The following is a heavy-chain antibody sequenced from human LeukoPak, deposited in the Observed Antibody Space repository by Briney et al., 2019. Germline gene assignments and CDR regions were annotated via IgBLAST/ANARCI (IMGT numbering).Heavy chain of an antibody. D-gene: IGHD3-22*01. CDR2: TNTAGSTT. Sequence: GGSLRLSCTASGFTFSSYWMNWVRQAPGKGLVWVSRTNTAGSTTNYADSVKGRFTISRDNARNTLYLQMNSPRDDDTAVYYCAIRASSCYRIVDYWGQGTLVTVSS. V-gene: IGHV3-74*01. CDR3: AIRASSCYRIVDY. J-gene: IGHJ4*02. CDR1: GFTFSSYW.